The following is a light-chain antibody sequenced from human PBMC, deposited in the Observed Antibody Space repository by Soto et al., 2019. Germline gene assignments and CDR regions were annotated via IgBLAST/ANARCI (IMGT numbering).Light chain of an antibody. Sequence: EIGMTQSPATLSVSPGERATLSCRASQSVSSNLAWYQQKPGQAPRLLIYGASTRATGIPARFSGSGSGTEFTLTISSLQSEDFAVYYGQQYNNWRRTFGGGTKVEIK. CDR1: QSVSSN. J-gene: IGKJ4*01. CDR3: QQYNNWRRT. V-gene: IGKV3-15*01. CDR2: GAS.